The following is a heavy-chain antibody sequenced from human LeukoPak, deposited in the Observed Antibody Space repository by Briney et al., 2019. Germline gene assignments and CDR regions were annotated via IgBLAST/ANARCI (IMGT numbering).Heavy chain of an antibody. CDR2: ISGSGGST. D-gene: IGHD2-2*02. V-gene: IGHV3-23*01. CDR3: AKGYCSSTSCYTDYYYMDV. J-gene: IGHJ6*03. Sequence: PGGSLRLSCAASGFTFSSYAMSWVRQAPGKGLEWVSAISGSGGSTYYADSVKGRFTISRDNSKNTLYLQMNSLRAEDTAVYYCAKGYCSSTSCYTDYYYMDVWGKGTTVTVSS. CDR1: GFTFSSYA.